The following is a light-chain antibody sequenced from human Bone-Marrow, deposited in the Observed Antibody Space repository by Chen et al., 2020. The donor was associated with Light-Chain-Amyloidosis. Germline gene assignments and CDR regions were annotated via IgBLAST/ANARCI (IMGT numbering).Light chain of an antibody. CDR2: DDS. CDR3: QVWDRSSDRPV. J-gene: IGLJ3*02. Sequence: SYVLTQPSSVSVAPGQTATIACGGNNIGSTSVNWYQQTPGQAPLLVGYDDSDRPSGSPERLSGSNSGNTATLTISRVEAGDEADYYCQVWDRSSDRPVFGGGTKLTVL. V-gene: IGLV3-21*02. CDR1: NIGSTS.